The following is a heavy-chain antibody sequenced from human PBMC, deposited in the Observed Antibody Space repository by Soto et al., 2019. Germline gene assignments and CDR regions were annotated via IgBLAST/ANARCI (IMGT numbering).Heavy chain of an antibody. J-gene: IGHJ4*02. CDR1: GYTFSSYF. V-gene: IGHV1-18*01. CDR3: ARDLPPVDY. CDR2: ISAYNGNT. Sequence: QVQLVQSGAEVKKPGASVKVSCKASGYTFSSYFISWVRQAPGQGLEWMGWISAYNGNTNHAQNLQGRVTMTTDTSASTAYRELRSLRSDDTAVYYCARDLPPVDYWGQGTLVTVSS.